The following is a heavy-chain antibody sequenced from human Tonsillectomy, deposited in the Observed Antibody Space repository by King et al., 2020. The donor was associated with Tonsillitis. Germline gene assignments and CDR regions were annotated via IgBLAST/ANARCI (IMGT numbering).Heavy chain of an antibody. Sequence: VQLVESGGGLVQPGGSLRLSCATSGFTFSTYAMSWVRQAPGKGLVWVSAISGSGSGTYYADSVKGRFTISRDTCKNTLYLQMNSLRAEDTAVYYCAKDMYSTSSNFDSWGQGTLVTVSS. CDR3: AKDMYSTSSNFDS. CDR2: ISGSGSGT. V-gene: IGHV3-23*04. CDR1: GFTFSTYA. J-gene: IGHJ4*02. D-gene: IGHD6-6*01.